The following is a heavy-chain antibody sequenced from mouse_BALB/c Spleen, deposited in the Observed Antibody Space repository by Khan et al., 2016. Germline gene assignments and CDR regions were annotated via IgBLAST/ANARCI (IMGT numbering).Heavy chain of an antibody. CDR2: IWSDGST. CDR3: ARRDDGVGAMDY. Sequence: QVQLKQSGPGLVAPSQSLSITCTVSGFSLTSYGVHWVRQPPGKGLEWLVVIWSDGSTTYNSALKSRLSISKDNSKSQVFLKMNSLQTDDTAMYXCARRDDGVGAMDYCGQGTSVTVSS. J-gene: IGHJ4*01. CDR1: GFSLTSYG. V-gene: IGHV2-6*02. D-gene: IGHD2-3*01.